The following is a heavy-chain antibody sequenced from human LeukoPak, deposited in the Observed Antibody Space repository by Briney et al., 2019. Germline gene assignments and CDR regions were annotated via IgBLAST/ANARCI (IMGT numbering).Heavy chain of an antibody. CDR3: ARDRAVDIVATILGY. CDR1: GFTFSSYG. D-gene: IGHD5-12*01. J-gene: IGHJ4*02. V-gene: IGHV3-23*01. CDR2: LSGSGGTT. Sequence: GGSLRLSCAASGFTFSSYGMSWVRQAPGKGLEWVSALSGSGGTTYYADSVRGRFTISRDNSKNTLYLQMNSLRAEDTAVYYCARDRAVDIVATILGYWGQGTLVTVSS.